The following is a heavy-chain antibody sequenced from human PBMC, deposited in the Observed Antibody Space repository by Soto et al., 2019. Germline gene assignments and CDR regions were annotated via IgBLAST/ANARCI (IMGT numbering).Heavy chain of an antibody. CDR1: GDSVSSNSAA. J-gene: IGHJ6*02. Sequence: LSLTCAISGDSVSSNSAAWNWIRQSPSRGLEWLGRTYYRSKWYNDYAVSVKSRITINPDTSKNQFSLQLNSVTPEDTAVYYCARDERSPIFGVVIGMDVWGQGTTVTVSS. V-gene: IGHV6-1*01. D-gene: IGHD3-3*01. CDR2: TYYRSKWYN. CDR3: ARDERSPIFGVVIGMDV.